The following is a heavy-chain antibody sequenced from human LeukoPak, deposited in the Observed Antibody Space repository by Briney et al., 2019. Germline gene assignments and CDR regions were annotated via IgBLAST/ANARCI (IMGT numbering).Heavy chain of an antibody. V-gene: IGHV6-1*01. J-gene: IGHJ3*02. CDR2: TYYRSKWYN. CDR3: ARCDYDFWSGSKSDAFDI. CDR1: GDSVSSNSAA. Sequence: SQTLSLTCAISGDSVSSNSAAWNWIRQSPSRGLEWLGRTYYRSKWYNDYAVSVKSRITINPDTSKNQFSLQLNSVTPEDTAVYYCARCDYDFWSGSKSDAFDIWGQGTMVTVSS. D-gene: IGHD3-3*01.